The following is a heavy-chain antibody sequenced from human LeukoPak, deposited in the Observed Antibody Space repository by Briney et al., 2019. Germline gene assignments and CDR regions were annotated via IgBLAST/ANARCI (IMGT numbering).Heavy chain of an antibody. V-gene: IGHV3-48*01. Sequence: PGGSLRLSCAASGFTFSSYSMNWVRQAPGKGLEWVSYISSSSSTIYYADSVKGRFTISRDNSKNTLYLQMNSLRAEDTAVYYCAKLSTMVVVLSFVDHWGQGTLLTVSS. CDR3: AKLSTMVVVLSFVDH. CDR2: ISSSSSTI. J-gene: IGHJ4*02. D-gene: IGHD3-22*01. CDR1: GFTFSSYS.